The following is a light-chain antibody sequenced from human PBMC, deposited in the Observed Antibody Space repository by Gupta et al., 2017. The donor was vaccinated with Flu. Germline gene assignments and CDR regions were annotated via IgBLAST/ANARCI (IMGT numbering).Light chain of an antibody. J-gene: IGLJ2*01. CDR2: GNS. CDR3: QSYDSSLSGLV. CDR1: RSNIGAGYD. V-gene: IGLV1-40*01. Sequence: QSVLTQPPPVSGAPGQRVTISCTGSRSNIGAGYDVHWYQQLPGTAPKLLIYGNSNRPSGVPDRFSGSKSGTSASLAITGLQAEDEADYYCQSYDSSLSGLVFGGGTKLTVL.